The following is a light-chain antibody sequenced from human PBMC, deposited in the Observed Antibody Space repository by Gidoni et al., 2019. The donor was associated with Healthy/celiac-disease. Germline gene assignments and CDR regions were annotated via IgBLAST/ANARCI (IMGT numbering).Light chain of an antibody. CDR2: GAS. CDR3: QQYGSSPPYT. Sequence: EIVLTQSPGTLSLSPGERATLSCRASQIVRSSYLAWYQQKPGQAPRLLIYGASSMATGIPDRFSGSGSWTYFTLTISSLEPEDFSVYYCQQYGSSPPYTFGPGTKVYIK. CDR1: QIVRSSY. J-gene: IGKJ3*01. V-gene: IGKV3-20*01.